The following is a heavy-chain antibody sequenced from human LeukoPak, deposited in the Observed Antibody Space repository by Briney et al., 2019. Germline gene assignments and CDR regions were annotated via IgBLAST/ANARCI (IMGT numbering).Heavy chain of an antibody. Sequence: PSETLSLTCTVSGGSISSSSYYWGWIRQPPGKGLEWIGSIYYSGSTYYNPSLKSRVTISVDTSKNQFSLKLSSVTAADTAVYYCARVREGRGLSSVDYWGQGTLVTVSS. CDR1: GGSISSSSYY. CDR2: IYYSGST. D-gene: IGHD6-6*01. J-gene: IGHJ4*02. V-gene: IGHV4-39*07. CDR3: ARVREGRGLSSVDY.